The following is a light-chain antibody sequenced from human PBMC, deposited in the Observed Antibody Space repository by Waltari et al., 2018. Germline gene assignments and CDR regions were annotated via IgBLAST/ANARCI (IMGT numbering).Light chain of an antibody. CDR2: EVS. Sequence: QSALAQPASVSGSPGQSITISCTGTSSDIGGYNSVSWYQQCADKVPKLILYEVSNRPSWVSNRFSGSKSGNTASLTISGLQAEDEADYYCSSYTSRRVLEVVFGGGTKLTVL. J-gene: IGLJ2*01. CDR1: SSDIGGYNS. V-gene: IGLV2-14*03. CDR3: SSYTSRRVLEVV.